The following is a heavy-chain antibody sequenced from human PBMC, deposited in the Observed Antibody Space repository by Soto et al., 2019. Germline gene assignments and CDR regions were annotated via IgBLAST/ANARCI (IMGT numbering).Heavy chain of an antibody. V-gene: IGHV4-34*01. Sequence: SETLSLTCALYGGSFRGYYWSWMRQPPGKGVEWIGEIKHRGSTNYNPSLKSRVTISGDTSKIQFSLKLSSVTAADTAVYYCARGGGLRYFDWLLRTPLYYYGMDVWGQGTTVT. CDR3: ARGGGLRYFDWLLRTPLYYYGMDV. CDR1: GGSFRGYY. CDR2: IKHRGST. D-gene: IGHD3-9*01. J-gene: IGHJ6*02.